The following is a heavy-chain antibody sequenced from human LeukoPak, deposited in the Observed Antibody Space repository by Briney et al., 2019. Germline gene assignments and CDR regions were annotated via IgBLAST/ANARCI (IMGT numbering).Heavy chain of an antibody. CDR1: GYMFTSYV. CDR3: AGDHLMGIAALGY. J-gene: IGHJ4*02. CDR2: MSAYNGNT. Sequence: ASVKVSCKASGYMFTSYVISWVRQAAGQGVEGRGGMSAYNGNTNKAQKLQGRVTMTTDTSTSTAYMGLRSLRADDTAVYYCAGDHLMGIAALGYWGQGTLVTASS. D-gene: IGHD6-13*01. V-gene: IGHV1-18*01.